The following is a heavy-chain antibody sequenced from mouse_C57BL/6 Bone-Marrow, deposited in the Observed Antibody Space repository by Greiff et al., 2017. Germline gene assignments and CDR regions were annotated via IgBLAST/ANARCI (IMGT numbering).Heavy chain of an antibody. CDR3: ASGIYCGNAYWYLDV. CDR1: GYTFTSYG. D-gene: IGHD2-1*01. V-gene: IGHV1-81*01. CDR2: IYPRSGTT. Sequence: VQLQQSGAELARPGASVKLSCKASGYTFTSYGISWVKQRTGQGLEWIGEIYPRSGTTYYNEKFKGKATLNADKSISTAYMESRSLTSEDSAVYFCASGIYCGNAYWYLDVWGTGTTVTVSS. J-gene: IGHJ1*03.